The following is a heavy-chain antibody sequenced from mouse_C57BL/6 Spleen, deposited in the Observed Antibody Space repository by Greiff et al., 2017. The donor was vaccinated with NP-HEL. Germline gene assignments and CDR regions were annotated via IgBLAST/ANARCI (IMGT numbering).Heavy chain of an antibody. J-gene: IGHJ4*01. CDR3: ARTHLLLLADY. D-gene: IGHD1-1*01. V-gene: IGHV5-17*01. Sequence: EVQRVESGGGLVKPGGSLKLSCAASGFTFSDYGMHWVRQAPEKGLEWVAYFSSGSSTIYYADTVKGRFTISRDNATNTLFLQMTSLRSEDTARYYCARTHLLLLADYWGQGTSVTVSS. CDR2: FSSGSSTI. CDR1: GFTFSDYG.